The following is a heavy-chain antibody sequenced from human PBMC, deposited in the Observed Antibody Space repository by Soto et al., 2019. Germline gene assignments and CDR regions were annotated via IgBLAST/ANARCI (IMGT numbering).Heavy chain of an antibody. D-gene: IGHD2-15*01. CDR3: ARDSWSQY. V-gene: IGHV3-66*01. Sequence: GGSMEISCAASGLSVGISYMTWVRQARVKGLEWVSIIHNGGETYYADSVKDRFTVSRDNSKNTVFLQMNSLRVEDTAVYYCARDSWSQYWGQGTLLTVSS. CDR1: GLSVGISY. J-gene: IGHJ1*01. CDR2: IHNGGET.